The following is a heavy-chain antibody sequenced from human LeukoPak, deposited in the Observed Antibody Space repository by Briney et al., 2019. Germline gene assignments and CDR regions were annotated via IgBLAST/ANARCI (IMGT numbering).Heavy chain of an antibody. Sequence: ASVKVSCKASGYTFTSYYMHWVRQAPGQGLEWMGIINPSGGSTSYAQKFQGRVTMTRDMSTSTVYMELSSLRSEDTAVYYCARAMALYGSGSYYNENWFDPWGQGTLVTVSS. J-gene: IGHJ5*02. CDR2: INPSGGST. CDR3: ARAMALYGSGSYYNENWFDP. CDR1: GYTFTSYY. D-gene: IGHD3-10*01. V-gene: IGHV1-46*01.